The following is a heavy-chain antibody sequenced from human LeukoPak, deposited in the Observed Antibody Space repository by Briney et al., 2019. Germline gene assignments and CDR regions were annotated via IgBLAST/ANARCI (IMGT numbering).Heavy chain of an antibody. CDR1: GLTFSSYA. CDR2: ISGSGGST. D-gene: IGHD5-24*01. CDR3: AKEEGERATTTGY. Sequence: GASLRLSCAASGLTFSSYAMSWVRQAPGKGLEWVSAISGSGGSTYYADSVKGRFTISRENSKTTLYLQMNSLRAEDTAVYYCAKEEGERATTTGYWGQGTLVTVSS. J-gene: IGHJ4*02. V-gene: IGHV3-23*01.